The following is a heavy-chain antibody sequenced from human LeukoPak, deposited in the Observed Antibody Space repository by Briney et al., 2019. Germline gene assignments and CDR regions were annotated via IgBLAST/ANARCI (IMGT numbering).Heavy chain of an antibody. V-gene: IGHV1-3*01. J-gene: IGHJ4*02. CDR3: AREIDRDDYNRFFDY. CDR1: GYSFSTYT. Sequence: ASVKVSCKASGYSFSTYTINWVRQAPGQRPEWMGWINAGNGNTKYSQKFQGRVTITRDTSASTAYMEMRSLRSEDTAVYYCAREIDRDDYNRFFDYWGQGTLVTVSS. D-gene: IGHD5-24*01. CDR2: INAGNGNT.